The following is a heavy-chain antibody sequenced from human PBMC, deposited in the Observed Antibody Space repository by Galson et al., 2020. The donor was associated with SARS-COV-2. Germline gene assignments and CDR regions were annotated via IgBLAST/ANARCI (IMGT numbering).Heavy chain of an antibody. Sequence: ASETLSLTCTVSGGSISSYYWSWIRQPPGKGLEWIGYIYYSGRTNYNPSLKSRVTISVDTSKNQCSLKLSSVTAADTAVYYCARTHTAMVLDYWGQGTLVTVSS. CDR3: ARTHTAMVLDY. CDR2: IYYSGRT. CDR1: GGSISSYY. V-gene: IGHV4-59*01. D-gene: IGHD5-18*01. J-gene: IGHJ4*01.